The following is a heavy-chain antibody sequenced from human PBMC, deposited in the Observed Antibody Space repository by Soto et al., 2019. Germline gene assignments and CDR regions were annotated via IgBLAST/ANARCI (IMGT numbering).Heavy chain of an antibody. Sequence: GGSLRLSCAASGFTFSSYVMSWVRQAPGKGLEWVSVISGDAGTTYYADSVKGRFTISRDNSKNTVYVQMNSLRAEDTAIYYRAKDRTNGIEDGWGPGTPVTV. CDR2: ISGDAGTT. J-gene: IGHJ4*02. CDR1: GFTFSSYV. D-gene: IGHD2-8*01. CDR3: AKDRTNGIEDG. V-gene: IGHV3-23*01.